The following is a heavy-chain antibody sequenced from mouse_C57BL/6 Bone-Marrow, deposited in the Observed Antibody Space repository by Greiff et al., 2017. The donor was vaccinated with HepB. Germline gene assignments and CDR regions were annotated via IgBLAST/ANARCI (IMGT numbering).Heavy chain of an antibody. CDR3: ARDGHFDY. D-gene: IGHD2-3*01. CDR2: IYPGDGDP. V-gene: IGHV1-82*01. J-gene: IGHJ2*01. CDR1: GYAFSSSW. Sequence: QVQLQQSGPELVKPGASVKISCKASGYAFSSSWMNWVKQRPGKGLEWIGRIYPGDGDPNYNGKCKGKATLTADKSSSTADMQLSSLTSEDSAVYFCARDGHFDYWGQGTTLTVSS.